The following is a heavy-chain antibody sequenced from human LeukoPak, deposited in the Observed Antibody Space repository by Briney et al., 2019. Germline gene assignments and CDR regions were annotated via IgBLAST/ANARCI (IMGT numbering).Heavy chain of an antibody. Sequence: ASVKVSCKASGGTFSSYAISWVRQAPGQGLEWMGGIIPIFGTANYAQKFQGRVTITADKSTSTAYMELSSLRSEDTAVYYCARDRVEMATIDYYYYYMDVWGKGTTVTVSS. CDR1: GGTFSSYA. D-gene: IGHD5-24*01. J-gene: IGHJ6*03. CDR3: ARDRVEMATIDYYYYYMDV. CDR2: IIPIFGTA. V-gene: IGHV1-69*06.